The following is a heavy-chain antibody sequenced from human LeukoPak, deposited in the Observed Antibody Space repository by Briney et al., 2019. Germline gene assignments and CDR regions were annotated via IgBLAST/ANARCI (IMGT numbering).Heavy chain of an antibody. CDR3: AGRRRWLQLPVYFDY. J-gene: IGHJ4*02. D-gene: IGHD5-24*01. CDR2: IYYSGST. Sequence: SETLSLTCTVSGGSISSSSYYWGWIRQPPGKGLEGIGSIYYSGSTYYNPSLKSRVTISVDTSKNQFSLKLSSVTAADTAVYYCAGRRRWLQLPVYFDYWGQGTLVTVSS. CDR1: GGSISSSSYY. V-gene: IGHV4-39*01.